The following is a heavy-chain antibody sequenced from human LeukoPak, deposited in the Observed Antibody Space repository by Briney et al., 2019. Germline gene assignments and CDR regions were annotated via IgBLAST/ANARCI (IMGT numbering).Heavy chain of an antibody. D-gene: IGHD6-19*01. CDR3: ARGGAVNGFDI. V-gene: IGHV4-34*01. CDR2: IYHRGSP. J-gene: IGHJ3*02. Sequence: NPSETLSLTCAVSGGSFRDYYWNWLRQTPGKGLEWIGEIYHRGSPAYNASLKSRLHISVDTSRAHFSLKLRSVTAADTAVYYCARGGAVNGFDIWGQGTRVTVSS. CDR1: GGSFRDYY.